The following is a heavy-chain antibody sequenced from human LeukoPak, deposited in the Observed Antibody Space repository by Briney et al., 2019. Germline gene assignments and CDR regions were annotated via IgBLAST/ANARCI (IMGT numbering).Heavy chain of an antibody. Sequence: GGSLRLSCAASGFTFSSYAMSWVRQAPGKGLEWVSGISGGGSGTYYADSVKGRFTISRDNSKNTLDLQMNSLRAEDTAVYYCARRNVDTAMVRFDYWGQGTLVTVSS. CDR3: ARRNVDTAMVRFDY. CDR1: GFTFSSYA. V-gene: IGHV3-23*01. D-gene: IGHD5-18*01. CDR2: ISGGGSGT. J-gene: IGHJ4*02.